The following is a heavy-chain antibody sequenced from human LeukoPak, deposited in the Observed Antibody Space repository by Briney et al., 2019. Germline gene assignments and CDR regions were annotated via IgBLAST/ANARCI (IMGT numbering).Heavy chain of an antibody. CDR2: MNSDGSIT. D-gene: IGHD3-10*02. CDR1: GFTFSDYY. Sequence: PGGSLRLSCVVSGFTFSDYYMHWARQAPGKGLVWVSHMNSDGSITDYADSVKGRFTISRDNAKNSLYLQMNSLRAEDTAVYYCAELGITMIGGVWGKGTTVTISS. CDR3: AELGITMIGGV. V-gene: IGHV3-74*01. J-gene: IGHJ6*04.